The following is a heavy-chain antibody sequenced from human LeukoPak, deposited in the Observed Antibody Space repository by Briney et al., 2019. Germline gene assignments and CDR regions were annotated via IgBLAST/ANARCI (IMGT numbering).Heavy chain of an antibody. D-gene: IGHD2-15*01. J-gene: IGHJ6*03. CDR2: ISRSGSPT. Sequence: PGGSLRLSCAASGSTFSSYEMNWVRQAPGKGREWVSYISRSGSPTFYADPVKGRFTISRDNAKNSLYLQMNSLRAEDTAVYYCASRDCSGGTCYDYYYYMDVWGKGTTVTVSS. CDR1: GSTFSSYE. CDR3: ASRDCSGGTCYDYYYYMDV. V-gene: IGHV3-48*03.